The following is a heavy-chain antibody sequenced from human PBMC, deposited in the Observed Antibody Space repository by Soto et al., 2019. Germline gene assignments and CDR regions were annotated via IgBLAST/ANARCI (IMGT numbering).Heavy chain of an antibody. CDR2: IRSETYGGTP. CDR1: GFNFGNYA. J-gene: IGHJ4*02. D-gene: IGHD3-22*01. Sequence: HPGGSLRLSCTGSGFNFGNYAMSWVRQAPGKGPEWVGFIRSETYGGTPDYAASLRGRFTISRDDSKSIAYLEINSLQTDDTAVYYCSRCYYASSGYYVYWGQGT. V-gene: IGHV3-49*04. CDR3: SRCYYASSGYYVY.